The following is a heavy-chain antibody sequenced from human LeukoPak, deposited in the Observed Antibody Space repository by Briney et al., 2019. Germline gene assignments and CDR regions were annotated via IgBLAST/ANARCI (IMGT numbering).Heavy chain of an antibody. D-gene: IGHD3-9*01. J-gene: IGHJ4*02. V-gene: IGHV4-39*01. Sequence: SETLSLTCTVSGGSISSGSYYWGWIRQPPGKGLEWIGTIYYSGSTYYNPSLKSRVTMSVDTSKNQFSLKLSSVTAADTAVYYCARAYDVLTGYSIWGQGTLVTVAS. CDR2: IYYSGST. CDR1: GGSISSGSYY. CDR3: ARAYDVLTGYSI.